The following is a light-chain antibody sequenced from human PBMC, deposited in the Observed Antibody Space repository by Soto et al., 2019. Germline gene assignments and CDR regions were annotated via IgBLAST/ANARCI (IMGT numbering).Light chain of an antibody. Sequence: EIVLTQSPGTLSLSPGERATLSCRASQSVSSNLAWYQQRPGQAPRLLIYGASTRATGIPARFSGSGSGTEFTLTISSLQSEDFAVYFCQQYNIWPLWTFGQGTKVDIK. CDR2: GAS. CDR3: QQYNIWPLWT. J-gene: IGKJ1*01. CDR1: QSVSSN. V-gene: IGKV3-15*01.